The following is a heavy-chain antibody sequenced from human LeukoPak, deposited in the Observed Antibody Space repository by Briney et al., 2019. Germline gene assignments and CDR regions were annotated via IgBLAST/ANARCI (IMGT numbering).Heavy chain of an antibody. Sequence: GGSPRHSCAASGFTFSDYYMSWIRQAPGKGLEWVSYISSSGSTIYYADSVKGRFTISRDNAKNSLYLQMNSLRAEDTAVYYCARAYYYDSSGSGYAFDIWGQGTMVTVSS. V-gene: IGHV3-11*01. CDR3: ARAYYYDSSGSGYAFDI. CDR2: ISSSGSTI. J-gene: IGHJ3*02. CDR1: GFTFSDYY. D-gene: IGHD3-22*01.